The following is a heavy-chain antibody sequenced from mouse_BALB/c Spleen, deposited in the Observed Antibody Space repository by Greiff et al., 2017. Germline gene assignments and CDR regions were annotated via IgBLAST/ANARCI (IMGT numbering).Heavy chain of an antibody. Sequence: VQLQQTGPELVKPGASVKISCKASGYSFTDYIMLWVKQSHGKSLEWIGNINPYYGSTSYNLKFKGKATLTVDKSSSTAYMQLNSLTSEDSAVYYCARDGNYVGWFAYWGQGTLVTVSA. CDR2: INPYYGST. J-gene: IGHJ3*01. D-gene: IGHD2-1*01. CDR1: GYSFTDYI. V-gene: IGHV1-39*01. CDR3: ARDGNYVGWFAY.